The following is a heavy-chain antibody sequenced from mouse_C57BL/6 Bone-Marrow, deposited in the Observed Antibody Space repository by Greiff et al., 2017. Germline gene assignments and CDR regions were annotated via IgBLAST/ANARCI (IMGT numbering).Heavy chain of an antibody. CDR3: TTRWFPWFAY. J-gene: IGHJ3*01. D-gene: IGHD1-1*02. CDR1: GFNIKDDY. V-gene: IGHV14-4*01. Sequence: VQLKQSGAELVRPGASVKLSCTASGFNIKDDYMHWVKQRPEQGLEWIGWFDPENGDTEYAAKFKGKATLTAATSSNTAYLQLSSLTSEDTSVYYCTTRWFPWFAYWGQGTLVTVSA. CDR2: FDPENGDT.